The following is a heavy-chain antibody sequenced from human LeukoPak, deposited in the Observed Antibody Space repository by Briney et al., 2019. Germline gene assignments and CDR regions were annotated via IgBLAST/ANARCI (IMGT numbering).Heavy chain of an antibody. V-gene: IGHV3-30*04. CDR1: GFTFSSYA. CDR3: ARDIGYCSGGSCSNDAFDI. Sequence: GRSLRLSCAASGFTFSSYAMHWVRQAPGKELEWVAVISYDGSNKYYADSVKGRFTISRDNSKNTLYLQMNSLRAEDTAVYYCARDIGYCSGGSCSNDAFDIWGQGTMVTVSS. CDR2: ISYDGSNK. J-gene: IGHJ3*02. D-gene: IGHD2-15*01.